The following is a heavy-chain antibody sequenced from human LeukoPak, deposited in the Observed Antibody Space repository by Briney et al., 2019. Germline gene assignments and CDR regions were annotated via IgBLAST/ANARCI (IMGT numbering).Heavy chain of an antibody. J-gene: IGHJ4*02. Sequence: GGSLRLSCAASGVTLSIYWMSWVRQAPGKGLEWVANIKQDGSEKYYVDSVKGRFTISRDNAKNSLYLQMNSLRAEDTAVYYCASVQWELRGVGSYFDYWGQGTLVTVSS. CDR3: ASVQWELRGVGSYFDY. CDR1: GVTLSIYW. CDR2: IKQDGSEK. V-gene: IGHV3-7*01. D-gene: IGHD1-26*01.